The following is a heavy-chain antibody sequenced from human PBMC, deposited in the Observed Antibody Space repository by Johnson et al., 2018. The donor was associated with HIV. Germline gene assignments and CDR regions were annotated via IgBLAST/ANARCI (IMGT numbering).Heavy chain of an antibody. CDR2: IYSGGST. J-gene: IGHJ3*02. V-gene: IGHV3-66*01. CDR3: ARDTVREPRHDVFDM. CDR1: GFTVSRNY. Sequence: VQLVESGGGLVQPGGSLRLSCAASGFTVSRNYISWVRQAPGKGLEWVSVIYSGGSTHYADSVKGRFTNSRDNAKNSLYLQMDSLRPEDTAVYYCARDTVREPRHDVFDMWGQGTMVTVAA. D-gene: IGHD1-26*01.